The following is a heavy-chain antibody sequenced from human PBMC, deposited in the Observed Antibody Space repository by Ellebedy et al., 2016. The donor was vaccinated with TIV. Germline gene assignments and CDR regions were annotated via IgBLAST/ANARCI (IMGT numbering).Heavy chain of an antibody. Sequence: MPSETLSLTCAVSGGSISSGDYYWSWIRQPPGKGLEWIGYIYYSGSTYYNPSLKSRVTISVDTSKNQFSLKLSSVTAADKAVFYCAREISYYYGMDVWGQGTTVTVSS. CDR1: GGSISSGDYY. V-gene: IGHV4-30-4*01. CDR2: IYYSGST. J-gene: IGHJ6*02. D-gene: IGHD3-3*01. CDR3: AREISYYYGMDV.